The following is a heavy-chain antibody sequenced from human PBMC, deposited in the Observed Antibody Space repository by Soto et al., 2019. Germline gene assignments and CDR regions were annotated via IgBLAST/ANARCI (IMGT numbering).Heavy chain of an antibody. CDR2: IYSGGST. Sequence: ESGGGLVQPGGSLRLSCAPSGFTVSSNYMAWVRQTPGKGLEWVSIIYSGGSTYYADSVKGRFTISRDNSKNTLYLQMNSLRAEDTAVYYCARGYCSGGSCYQALEYWGQGTLVTVSS. V-gene: IGHV3-66*01. CDR3: ARGYCSGGSCYQALEY. CDR1: GFTVSSNY. J-gene: IGHJ4*02. D-gene: IGHD2-15*01.